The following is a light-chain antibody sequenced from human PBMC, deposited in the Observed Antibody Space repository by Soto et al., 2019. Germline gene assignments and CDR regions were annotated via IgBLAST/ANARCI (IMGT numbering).Light chain of an antibody. CDR3: QQYDNQPLT. V-gene: IGKV1-33*01. Sequence: DIPITQSPSYLSASVRDRVANTSQASQDISNYLNWYQRKPGKAPDLLIYAASKLERGVPSRFSGSGSGIDFSFTISSLQHEDIATYYCQQYDNQPLTFGGGTKVDIK. CDR1: QDISNY. CDR2: AAS. J-gene: IGKJ4*01.